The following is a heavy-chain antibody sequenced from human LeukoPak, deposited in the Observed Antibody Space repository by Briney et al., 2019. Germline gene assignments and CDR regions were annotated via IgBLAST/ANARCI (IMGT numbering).Heavy chain of an antibody. J-gene: IGHJ4*02. CDR3: THDYGDRGGFDY. D-gene: IGHD4-17*01. Sequence: GGSLRLSCAASGFTFSNAWMSWVRQAPGEGLEWVGRLKSKTDGGATDYAAPVKGRFTISRDDSKNTLYQQMNSLKTEDTAVYYCTHDYGDRGGFDYWGQGTLVTVSS. CDR2: LKSKTDGGAT. CDR1: GFTFSNAW. V-gene: IGHV3-15*01.